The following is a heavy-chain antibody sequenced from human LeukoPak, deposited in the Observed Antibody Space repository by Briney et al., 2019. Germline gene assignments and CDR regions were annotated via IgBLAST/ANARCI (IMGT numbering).Heavy chain of an antibody. CDR2: ISNSDDST. D-gene: IGHD1-14*01. CDR3: AKATGYLL. CDR1: GFPLSSYA. Sequence: GGSLRLSCAASGFPLSSYAMSWVRQAPGKGLEWVSTISNSDDSTYYADSVKGRFTTSRDNSENTLFLRMNSLRAEDTAVYYCAKATGYLLWGQGTLVIVSS. J-gene: IGHJ4*02. V-gene: IGHV3-23*01.